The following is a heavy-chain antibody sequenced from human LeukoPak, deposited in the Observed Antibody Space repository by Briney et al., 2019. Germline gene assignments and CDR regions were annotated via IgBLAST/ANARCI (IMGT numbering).Heavy chain of an antibody. CDR3: ARLLTMGYYYGSGSHKHFDY. Sequence: GGSLRLSCAASGFTFSNYWMTWVRQAPGKGLEWVANIQPDGSEKYYVDYVKGRFTIARDNAKNSLYLQMNSLRAEDTAVYYCARLLTMGYYYGSGSHKHFDYWGQGTLVTVSS. D-gene: IGHD3-10*01. V-gene: IGHV3-7*01. CDR2: IQPDGSEK. CDR1: GFTFSNYW. J-gene: IGHJ4*02.